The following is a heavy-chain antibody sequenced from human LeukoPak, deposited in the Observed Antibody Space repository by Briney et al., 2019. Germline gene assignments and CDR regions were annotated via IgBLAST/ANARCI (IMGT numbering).Heavy chain of an antibody. CDR2: MNPNSGNT. CDR1: GYTFTSYD. D-gene: IGHD6-19*01. V-gene: IGHV1-8*01. CDR3: ARESGSSGWTFDP. Sequence: ASVKVSCKASGYTFTSYDINWVRQATGQGLEWMGWMNPNSGNTGYAQKFQGRVTITRDTSASTAYMELSSLRSEDTAVYYCARESGSSGWTFDPWGQGTLVTVSS. J-gene: IGHJ5*02.